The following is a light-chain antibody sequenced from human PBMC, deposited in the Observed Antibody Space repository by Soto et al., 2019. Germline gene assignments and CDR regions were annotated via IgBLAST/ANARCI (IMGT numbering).Light chain of an antibody. CDR1: SSDVGSYNL. J-gene: IGLJ3*02. CDR3: CSYAGSSRV. CDR2: EGS. V-gene: IGLV2-23*01. Sequence: QSVLTQPASVSGSPGQSITISCTGTSSDVGSYNLVSWYQQHPGKAPKLMIYEGSKRPSGVSNRFSGSKSGNTASLTISGLQAEDEADYCCCSYAGSSRVFGGGTKVTVL.